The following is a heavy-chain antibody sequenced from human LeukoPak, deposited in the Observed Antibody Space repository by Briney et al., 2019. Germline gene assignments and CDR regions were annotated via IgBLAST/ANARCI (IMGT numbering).Heavy chain of an antibody. V-gene: IGHV3-7*01. J-gene: IGHJ4*01. CDR3: ASGRHDFVH. Sequence: GGSLRLSCSASGFAFTTYWMTWVRQAPGKGLEWVANINLDGSEVHYVDSLKDRFTISRDNARNSLYLQMNSLRDEDTAVYYCASGRHDFVHWGHGTLVTVYS. D-gene: IGHD3-16*01. CDR1: GFAFTTYW. CDR2: INLDGSEV.